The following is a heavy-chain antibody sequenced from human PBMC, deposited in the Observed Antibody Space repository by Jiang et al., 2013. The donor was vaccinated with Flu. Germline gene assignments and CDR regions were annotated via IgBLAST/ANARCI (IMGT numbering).Heavy chain of an antibody. CDR3: ARADILTGYYNYFDY. D-gene: IGHD3-9*01. CDR1: GGSISSGGYY. Sequence: GSGLVKPSQTLSLTCTVSGGSISSGGYYWSWIRQHPGKGLEWIGYIYYSGSTYYNPSLKSRVTISVDTSKNQFSLKLSSVTAADTAVYYCARADILTGYYNYFDYWGQGTLVTVSS. CDR2: IYYSGST. V-gene: IGHV4-31*03. J-gene: IGHJ4*02.